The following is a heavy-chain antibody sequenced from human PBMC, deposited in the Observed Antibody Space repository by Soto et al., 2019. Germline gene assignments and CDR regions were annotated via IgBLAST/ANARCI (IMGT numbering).Heavy chain of an antibody. Sequence: SETLSLTCXVSGGSISSYYWSWIRQPPGKGLEWIGYIYYSGSTNYNPSLKSRVTISVDTSKNRFSLKLSSVTAADTAVYYCARHSRDIVATTYYFDYWGQGTLVTVSS. J-gene: IGHJ4*02. D-gene: IGHD5-12*01. CDR1: GGSISSYY. CDR3: ARHSRDIVATTYYFDY. V-gene: IGHV4-59*08. CDR2: IYYSGST.